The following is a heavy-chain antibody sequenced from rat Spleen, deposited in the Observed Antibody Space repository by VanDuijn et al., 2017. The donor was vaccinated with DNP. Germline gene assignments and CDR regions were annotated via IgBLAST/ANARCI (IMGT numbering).Heavy chain of an antibody. D-gene: IGHD1-11*01. Sequence: QVRLKESGPDLVQPSQTLSLTCSVSGFPLANYDVHWVRQPPGKGLEWMGRIQSGGVTDYNSALKSRLSISRDTSTSQVFLKMNSVQTEDTAMYFCAGPIYFYSVLDYWGQGVMVTVSS. V-gene: IGHV2-27*01. J-gene: IGHJ2*01. CDR3: AGPIYFYSVLDY. CDR2: IQSGGVT. CDR1: GFPLANYD.